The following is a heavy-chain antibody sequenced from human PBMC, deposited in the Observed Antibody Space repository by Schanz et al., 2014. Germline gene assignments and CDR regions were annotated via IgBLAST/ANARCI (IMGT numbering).Heavy chain of an antibody. CDR3: ATNSPFRMVRGSNAFDA. J-gene: IGHJ3*01. D-gene: IGHD3-10*01. CDR1: GGTFSSYT. V-gene: IGHV1-24*01. Sequence: QVQLVQSGAEVKKPGASVKVSCKASGGTFSSYTINWVRQAPGKGLEWLGGFDVEDGETIYAQKFQGRVTMTEDTSTETAYMELSGLRSGDTAVYYCATNSPFRMVRGSNAFDAWGQGTMVTVSS. CDR2: FDVEDGET.